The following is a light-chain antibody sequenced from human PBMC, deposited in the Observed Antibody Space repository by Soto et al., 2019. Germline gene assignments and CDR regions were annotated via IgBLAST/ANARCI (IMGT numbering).Light chain of an antibody. Sequence: QPVLTQPRSVSGSPGQSVTISCTGTSSDVGGYNYVSWYQQHPGKAPKLMIYDVSKRPSGVSDRFSGSKSGNTASLTISGLQAEDEADYYCCSYAGSYTWVFGGGTQLTVL. CDR1: SSDVGGYNY. CDR3: CSYAGSYTWV. V-gene: IGLV2-11*01. J-gene: IGLJ3*02. CDR2: DVS.